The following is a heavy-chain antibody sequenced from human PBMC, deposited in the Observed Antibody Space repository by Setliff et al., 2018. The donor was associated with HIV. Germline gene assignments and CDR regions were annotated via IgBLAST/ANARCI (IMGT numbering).Heavy chain of an antibody. Sequence: PSETLSLTCTVSGGSISGPSYSWGWIRQPPGKGLEWIGSVNSSGTIDYNPSLKSRLSMSADMSKKYFFLRLNSVTAADTAVYHCVRHGGEVRLWYGRGNWFDPWGRGILVTVSS. CDR2: VNSSGTI. D-gene: IGHD2-15*01. CDR3: VRHGGEVRLWYGRGNWFDP. J-gene: IGHJ5*02. V-gene: IGHV4-39*01. CDR1: GGSISGPSYS.